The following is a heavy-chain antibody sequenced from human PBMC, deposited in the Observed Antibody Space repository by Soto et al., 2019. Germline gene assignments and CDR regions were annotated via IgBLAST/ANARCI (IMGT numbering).Heavy chain of an antibody. Sequence: GGSLRLSCAASGFTFSNYWMHWVRRAPGKGLVRLSRINNDGSDVVYADSVKGRFTFSRDNAKSTVYLQMNSLTAEDTAIYYCVRGSGGPESWGQGTWVTVSS. CDR3: VRGSGGPES. CDR2: INNDGSDV. CDR1: GFTFSNYW. J-gene: IGHJ5*02. V-gene: IGHV3-74*01.